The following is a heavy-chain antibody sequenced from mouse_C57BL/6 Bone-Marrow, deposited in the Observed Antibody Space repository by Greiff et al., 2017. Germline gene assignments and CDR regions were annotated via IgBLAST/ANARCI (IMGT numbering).Heavy chain of an antibody. Sequence: QVQLKQSGPELVKPGASVKISCKASGYAFSSSWMNWVKQRPGKGLEWIGRIYPGDGDTNYNGKFKGKATLTADKSSSTAYMQLSSLTSEDSAVYFCARRANYYGSSYVDYWGQGTTLTVSS. CDR1: GYAFSSSW. V-gene: IGHV1-82*01. CDR2: IYPGDGDT. CDR3: ARRANYYGSSYVDY. D-gene: IGHD1-1*01. J-gene: IGHJ2*01.